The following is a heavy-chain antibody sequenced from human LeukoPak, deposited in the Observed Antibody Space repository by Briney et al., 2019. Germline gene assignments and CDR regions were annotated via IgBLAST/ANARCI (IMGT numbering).Heavy chain of an antibody. CDR2: IYYSGST. J-gene: IGHJ3*02. CDR3: ARDHKLTDAFDI. V-gene: IGHV4-39*07. Sequence: SETLSLTCTVSGGSISSSSYYWGWIRQPPGKGLEWIGSIYYSGSTYYNPSLKSRVTISVDPSKNQFSLKLSSVTAADTAVYYCARDHKLTDAFDIWGQGTMVTVSS. CDR1: GGSISSSSYY. D-gene: IGHD1-14*01.